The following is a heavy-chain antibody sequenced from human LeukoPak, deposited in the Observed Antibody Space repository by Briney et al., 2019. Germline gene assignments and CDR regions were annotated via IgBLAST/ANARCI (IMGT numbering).Heavy chain of an antibody. D-gene: IGHD3-10*01. CDR2: INTGNGNT. Sequence: ASVKVSCKASGYTFTSYAMHWVRQAPGQRLEWMGWINTGNGNTKYSQEFQGRVTITRDTSASTAYMELSSLRSDDMAVYYCARVGGSGSYFNPFDYWGQGTLVTVSS. V-gene: IGHV1-3*03. CDR3: ARVGGSGSYFNPFDY. CDR1: GYTFTSYA. J-gene: IGHJ4*02.